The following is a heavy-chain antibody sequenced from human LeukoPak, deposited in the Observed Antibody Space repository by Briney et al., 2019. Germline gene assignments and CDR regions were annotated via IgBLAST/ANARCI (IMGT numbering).Heavy chain of an antibody. J-gene: IGHJ6*02. CDR3: ARGPRITIFGVVISIYYGMDV. D-gene: IGHD3-3*01. V-gene: IGHV1-2*06. CDR2: INPNSGGT. CDR1: GYTFTGYY. Sequence: ASVKVSCKASGYTFTGYYMHWVRQAPGQGLEWMGRINPNSGGTNYAQKFQGRVTMTRDTSISTAYMELSRLRSDDTAVYYCARGPRITIFGVVISIYYGMDVWGQGTTVTVSS.